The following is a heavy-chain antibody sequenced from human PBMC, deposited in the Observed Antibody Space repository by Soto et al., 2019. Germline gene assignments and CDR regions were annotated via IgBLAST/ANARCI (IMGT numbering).Heavy chain of an antibody. CDR3: ARLQPDTSGYYFDY. V-gene: IGHV4-4*02. D-gene: IGHD3-22*01. CDR1: GGSISSNNW. Sequence: QVQLQESDPGLVKPSGTLSLTCGVSGGSISSNNWWNWVRQPPGKGLEWIGEIFHSGATNYNPSLTSRVNISVDKSKNLFSLRLGSVTAADTAVYSCARLQPDTSGYYFDYWGQGTLVTVSS. J-gene: IGHJ4*02. CDR2: IFHSGAT.